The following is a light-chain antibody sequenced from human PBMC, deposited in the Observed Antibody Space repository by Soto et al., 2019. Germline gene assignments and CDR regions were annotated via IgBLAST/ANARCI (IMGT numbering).Light chain of an antibody. J-gene: IGKJ2*01. CDR2: DAS. V-gene: IGKV1-5*01. CDR1: QSLRGR. Sequence: DIQMTQSPFTLSASVGDIVTITCRASQSLRGRLAWYQQKPGKAPRLLIYDASTLESGVPSRFSGTGSETEFTLTISSLRPDDVATYFCQQTFRSPYTFGQGTKLEI. CDR3: QQTFRSPYT.